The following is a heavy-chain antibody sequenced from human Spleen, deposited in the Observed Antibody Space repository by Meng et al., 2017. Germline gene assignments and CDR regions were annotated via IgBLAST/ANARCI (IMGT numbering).Heavy chain of an antibody. D-gene: IGHD4-17*01. CDR1: GFTFSSYW. CDR2: INSDGSST. V-gene: IGHV3-74*01. J-gene: IGHJ3*02. CDR3: ASHDYGDRDGFDI. Sequence: GESLKISCAASGFTFSSYWMHWVRQAPGKGLVWVSRINSDGSSTNYADSVKGRFTISRDNAKNTLYLQMNSLRAEDTAVYYCASHDYGDRDGFDIWGQGKMVTVSS.